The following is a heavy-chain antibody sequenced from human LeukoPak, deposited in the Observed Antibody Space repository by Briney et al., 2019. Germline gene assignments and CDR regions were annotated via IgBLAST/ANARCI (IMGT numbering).Heavy chain of an antibody. V-gene: IGHV4-59*08. CDR1: GGSISSYY. J-gene: IGHJ3*02. CDR3: ARHRHSGHAFDI. Sequence: PSETLSLTCTVSGGSISSYYWSWIRQPPGKGLEWIGYIYYSGSTNYNPSLKSRVTISVDTSKNQYSLKLSSVTAADTAVYYCARHRHSGHAFDIWGQGTMVTVSS. D-gene: IGHD1-26*01. CDR2: IYYSGST.